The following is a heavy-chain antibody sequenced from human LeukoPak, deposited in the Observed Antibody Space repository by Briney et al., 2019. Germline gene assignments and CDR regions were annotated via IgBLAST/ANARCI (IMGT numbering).Heavy chain of an antibody. CDR3: ARGQGVVGASFDY. Sequence: SETLSLTCAVYGGSFSGYYWNWIRQPPGKGLEWIGEINHSGSTNYNPSLKSRVTISVDTSKNQFSLKLSSVTAADTAVCYCARGQGVVGASFDYWGQGTLVTVSS. V-gene: IGHV4-34*01. CDR1: GGSFSGYY. CDR2: INHSGST. J-gene: IGHJ4*02. D-gene: IGHD1-26*01.